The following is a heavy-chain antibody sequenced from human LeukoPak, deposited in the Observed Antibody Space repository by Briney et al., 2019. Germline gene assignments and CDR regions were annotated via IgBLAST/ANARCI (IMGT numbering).Heavy chain of an antibody. CDR3: ARGGYGGYY. Sequence: PGGTLRLSCAASGVAFSSYWMSWVRQAPGQGLEWVAHIKQDGSEKYYVDSVNGRFTISRHNATNSLYLQINSLRAEDTAMYYCARGGYGGYYWGRGTLVTVSS. CDR2: IKQDGSEK. J-gene: IGHJ4*02. V-gene: IGHV3-7*01. CDR1: GVAFSSYW. D-gene: IGHD4-23*01.